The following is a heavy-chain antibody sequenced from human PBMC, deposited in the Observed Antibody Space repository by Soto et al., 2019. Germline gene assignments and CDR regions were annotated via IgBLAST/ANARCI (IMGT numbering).Heavy chain of an antibody. J-gene: IGHJ6*02. CDR1: GYSFTTHW. Sequence: GESLKISCVGSGYSFTTHWVAWVRQMPGKGLEWMGIFYPRDSAATYSPSFQGQVTMSADKSSNTAHLQWNSLQASDTAIYYCARGGKDGSLFFGLEVWGQGTTVTVSS. CDR3: ARGGKDGSLFFGLEV. V-gene: IGHV5-51*01. D-gene: IGHD1-26*01. CDR2: FYPRDSAA.